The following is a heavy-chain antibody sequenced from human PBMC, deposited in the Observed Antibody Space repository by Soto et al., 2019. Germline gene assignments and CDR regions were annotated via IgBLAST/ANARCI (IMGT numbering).Heavy chain of an antibody. CDR2: INSDGSST. CDR1: GFTFSSYW. Sequence: GGSLRLSCAASGFTFSSYWMHWVRQAPGKGLVWVSRINSDGSSTSYADSVKGRFTISRDNAKNTLYLQMNSLRAEDTAVYYCARGFISGYDTGYYYGMDVWGQGTTVTVSS. V-gene: IGHV3-74*01. D-gene: IGHD5-12*01. J-gene: IGHJ6*02. CDR3: ARGFISGYDTGYYYGMDV.